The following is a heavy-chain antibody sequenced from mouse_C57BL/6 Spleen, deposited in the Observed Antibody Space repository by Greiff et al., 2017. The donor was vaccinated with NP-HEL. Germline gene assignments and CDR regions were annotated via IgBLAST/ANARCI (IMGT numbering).Heavy chain of an antibody. J-gene: IGHJ2*01. Sequence: VQLVESGAELVKPGASVKISCKASGYAFSSYWMNWVKQRPGKGLEWIGQIYPGDGDTNYNGKFKGKATLTADKSSSTAYMQLSSLTSEDSAVYFCAREGEYGPLDYWGQGTTLTVSS. CDR2: IYPGDGDT. D-gene: IGHD1-1*02. CDR1: GYAFSSYW. CDR3: AREGEYGPLDY. V-gene: IGHV1-80*01.